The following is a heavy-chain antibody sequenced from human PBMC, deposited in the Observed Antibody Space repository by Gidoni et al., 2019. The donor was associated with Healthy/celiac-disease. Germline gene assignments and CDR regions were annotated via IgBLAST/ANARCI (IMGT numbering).Heavy chain of an antibody. J-gene: IGHJ3*02. CDR3: ARQRYSSGWYLDAFDI. D-gene: IGHD6-19*01. CDR2: ST. Sequence: STYYNPSLKSRVTISVDTSKNQFSLKLSSVTAADTAVYYCARQRYSSGWYLDAFDIWGQGTMVTVSS. V-gene: IGHV4-39*01.